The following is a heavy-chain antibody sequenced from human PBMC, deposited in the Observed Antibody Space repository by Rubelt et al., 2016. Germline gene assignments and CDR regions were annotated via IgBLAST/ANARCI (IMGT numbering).Heavy chain of an antibody. J-gene: IGHJ4*02. Sequence: GRIRSKANSYATAYAASVKGRFTISRDDSKNTAYLQMNSLKTEDTAVYYCTRLWSYGWGQGTLVTVSS. CDR3: TRLWSYG. CDR2: IRSKANSYAT. D-gene: IGHD1-26*01. V-gene: IGHV3-73*01.